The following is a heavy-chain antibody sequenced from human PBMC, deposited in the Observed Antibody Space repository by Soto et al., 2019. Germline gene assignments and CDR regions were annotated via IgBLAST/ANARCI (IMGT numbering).Heavy chain of an antibody. J-gene: IGHJ6*02. CDR2: IYYSGST. V-gene: IGHV4-31*03. CDR3: ARDGYYYDIIGYYSHYYYGMYV. CDR1: GCSISSGGYY. D-gene: IGHD3-22*01. Sequence: SETLSLTCTVSGCSISSGGYYWSGIRHHPGKGLEWIGYIYYSGSTYYNPSLKSRVTISVDTSKNQFSLKLSSVTAADTAVYYCARDGYYYDIIGYYSHYYYGMYVCGQGTSVPVSS.